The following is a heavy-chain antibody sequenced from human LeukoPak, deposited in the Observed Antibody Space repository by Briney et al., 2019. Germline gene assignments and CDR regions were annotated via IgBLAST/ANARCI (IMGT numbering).Heavy chain of an antibody. J-gene: IGHJ4*02. V-gene: IGHV3-30*02. D-gene: IGHD5-12*01. CDR1: GFTFSRYG. CDR2: IRYDGSNK. Sequence: GGSLRLSCAASGFTFSRYGMHWVRQAPGKGLEWVAFIRYDGSNKEYADSVKGRFTISRDNSKNTLYLQMNSLRAEDTAVYYCTKASGGSDYGYFEYWGQGTLVIVSS. CDR3: TKASGGSDYGYFEY.